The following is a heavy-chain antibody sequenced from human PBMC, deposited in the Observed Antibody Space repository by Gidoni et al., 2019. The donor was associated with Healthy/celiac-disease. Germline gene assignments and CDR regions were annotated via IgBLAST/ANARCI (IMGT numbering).Heavy chain of an antibody. D-gene: IGHD2-21*02. V-gene: IGHV3-73*02. J-gene: IGHJ4*02. Sequence: EVQLVESGGGLVQPGGALKLSCAASGVPFSGPAMHWVRQASGKGLEWVGRIRSKANSYATAYAASVKGRFTISRDDSKNTAYLQMNSLKTEDTAVYYCTRPCGGDCYSKPDYWGQGTLVTVSS. CDR2: IRSKANSYAT. CDR3: TRPCGGDCYSKPDY. CDR1: GVPFSGPA.